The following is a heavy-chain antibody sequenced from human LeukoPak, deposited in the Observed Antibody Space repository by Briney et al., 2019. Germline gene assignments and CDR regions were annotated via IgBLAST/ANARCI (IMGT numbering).Heavy chain of an antibody. CDR2: INAGNGNT. J-gene: IGHJ4*02. CDR1: GYTFTSYA. V-gene: IGHV1-3*01. Sequence: GASVKVSCKASGYTFTSYAMHWVRQAPGQRLEWMGWINAGNGNTKYSQKFQGRVTITRDTSASTAYMELSSLRSEDTAVYYCARVYYDILTGYSPLCYWGQGTLVTVSS. D-gene: IGHD3-9*01. CDR3: ARVYYDILTGYSPLCY.